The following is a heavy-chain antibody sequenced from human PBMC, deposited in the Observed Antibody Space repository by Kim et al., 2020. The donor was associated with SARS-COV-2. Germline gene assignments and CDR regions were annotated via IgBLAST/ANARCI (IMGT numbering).Heavy chain of an antibody. Sequence: GGSLRLSCVGSGFTFSSYNMNWVRQAPGKGLEWVSCITGSSSTIAYADSVKGRFTTSRDNARNSLFLQMNSLRDEDTATYYCARDNCVGDCWGRGALVTV. V-gene: IGHV3-48*02. CDR3: ARDNCVGDC. CDR2: ITGSSSTI. D-gene: IGHD2-21*01. J-gene: IGHJ4*02. CDR1: GFTFSSYN.